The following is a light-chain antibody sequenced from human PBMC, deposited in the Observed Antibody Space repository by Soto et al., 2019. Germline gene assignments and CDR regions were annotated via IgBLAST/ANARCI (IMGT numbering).Light chain of an antibody. CDR1: QSISSW. CDR2: DAY. V-gene: IGKV1-5*01. Sequence: DLQMTQSPSSLSASVGDRVTITCRASQSISSWLAWYQQKPGKAPKLLIFDAYSLESGVPSRFSGSRSGTEFTLTITSLQPDDYATYYCQQYNSYSRLTFVGGTMVDI. CDR3: QQYNSYSRLT. J-gene: IGKJ4*01.